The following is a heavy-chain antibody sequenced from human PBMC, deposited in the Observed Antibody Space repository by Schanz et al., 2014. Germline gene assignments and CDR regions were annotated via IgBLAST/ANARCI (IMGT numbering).Heavy chain of an antibody. CDR2: IWYDGSNK. CDR3: AKIERNED. V-gene: IGHV3-33*06. Sequence: QVQLVESGGGVVQPGRSLRLSCAASGFTFSSYGMHWVRQAPGKGLEWVAVIWYDGSNKYYADSVKGRFTISRDNAKNSLYLEMNSLRAEDTAVYFCAKIERNEDWGQGTLVTVSS. CDR1: GFTFSSYG. J-gene: IGHJ4*02. D-gene: IGHD1-1*01.